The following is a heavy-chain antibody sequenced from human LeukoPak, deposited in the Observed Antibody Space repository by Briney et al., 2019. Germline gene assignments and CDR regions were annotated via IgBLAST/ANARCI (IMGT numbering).Heavy chain of an antibody. Sequence: GGSLGLSCAASGFTFSTYSMNWVRQAPGKGLEWISYISSSSSAIYYADSVKGRFSISRDNAKNSLYLQMNSLRDEDTAVYYCATCGGSCYFFDYWGQGTLVTVSS. CDR1: GFTFSTYS. CDR3: ATCGGSCYFFDY. CDR2: ISSSSSAI. V-gene: IGHV3-48*02. J-gene: IGHJ4*02. D-gene: IGHD2-15*01.